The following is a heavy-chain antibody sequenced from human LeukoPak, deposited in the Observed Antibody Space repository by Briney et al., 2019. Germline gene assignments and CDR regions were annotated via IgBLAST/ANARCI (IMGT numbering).Heavy chain of an antibody. CDR1: GFTFSSSYS. D-gene: IGHD2-21*02. CDR2: ISLTTTTV. CDR3: ARDGDWAFDY. Sequence: GGSLRLSCAASGFTFSSSYSMNWVRQAPGKGLEWVAHISLTTTTVSYADSVKGRFTMSRDNAKNSLFLQMNSLRAEDTAVYYCARDGDWAFDYWGQGTLVTVS. J-gene: IGHJ4*02. V-gene: IGHV3-48*01.